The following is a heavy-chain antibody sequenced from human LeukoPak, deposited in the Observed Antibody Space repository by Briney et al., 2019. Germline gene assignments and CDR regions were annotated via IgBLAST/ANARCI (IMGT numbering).Heavy chain of an antibody. D-gene: IGHD6-13*01. CDR1: GFTFSSHW. CDR3: ARDSEYSSSFAFDI. V-gene: IGHV3-7*01. Sequence: GGSLRLSCAASGFTFSSHWMTWVRQAPGKGLEWVANINQDGSERYYVDSVKGRFTISRDNAKNSLYLQMNSLRAEDTAVYYCARDSEYSSSFAFDIWGPGTMVTVSS. CDR2: INQDGSER. J-gene: IGHJ3*02.